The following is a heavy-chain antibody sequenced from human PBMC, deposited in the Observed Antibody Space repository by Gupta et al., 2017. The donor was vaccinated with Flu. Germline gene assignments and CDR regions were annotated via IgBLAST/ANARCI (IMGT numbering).Heavy chain of an antibody. J-gene: IGHJ4*02. Sequence: EVQLVESGGGLVKPGGSLRLSCAASGFTFSNAWMSWVRQAPGKGLEWVGRIKSKTDGGTTDYAAPVKGRFTISRDDSKNTLYLQMNSLKTEDTAVYYCTTEGIVYLRYFDYWGQGTLVTVSS. CDR2: IKSKTDGGTT. CDR1: GFTFSNAW. CDR3: TTEGIVYLRYFDY. D-gene: IGHD2/OR15-2a*01. V-gene: IGHV3-15*01.